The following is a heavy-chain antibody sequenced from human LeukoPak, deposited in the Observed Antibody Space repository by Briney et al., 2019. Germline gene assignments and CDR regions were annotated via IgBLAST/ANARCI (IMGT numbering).Heavy chain of an antibody. D-gene: IGHD6-6*01. J-gene: IGHJ4*02. V-gene: IGHV4-34*01. CDR1: GGSFSGYY. CDR3: ARVIQKQAARRGTHDY. Sequence: PSETLSLTCAVYGGSFSGYYWSWVRQPPGKGLEWIGKINHSGSTNYNPSLKSRVTISVDTSKNQFSLKLSSVTAADTAVYYCARVIQKQAARRGTHDYWGQGTLVTVSS. CDR2: INHSGST.